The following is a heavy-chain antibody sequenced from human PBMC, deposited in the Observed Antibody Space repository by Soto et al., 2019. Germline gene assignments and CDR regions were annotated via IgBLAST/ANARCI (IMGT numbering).Heavy chain of an antibody. J-gene: IGHJ5*02. CDR1: EFTFSNYW. D-gene: IGHD3-16*01. CDR3: ARGRVGLGP. Sequence: LRLSCAASEFTFSNYWMHWVRQVPGKGLVWVSRIDTDGSITNYADSVKGRFTISRDNAKNTLYLQMDSLRAEDTAVYHCARGRVGLGPWGLGTLVTVSS. V-gene: IGHV3-74*01. CDR2: IDTDGSIT.